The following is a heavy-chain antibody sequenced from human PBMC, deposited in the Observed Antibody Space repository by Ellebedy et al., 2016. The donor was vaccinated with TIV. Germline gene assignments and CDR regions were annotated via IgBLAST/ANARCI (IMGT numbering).Heavy chain of an antibody. V-gene: IGHV3-33*08. D-gene: IGHD3-22*01. Sequence: GGSLRLSCAASGFTFSNYWMIWVRQAPGKGLEWVALIWFDGSKEYYADSVKGRFTISRDNSKNTVYLQMNSLRVEDTAVYYCARGGRDSSGQYEDWYYDPWGRGTLVTVSS. CDR1: GFTFSNYW. J-gene: IGHJ2*01. CDR3: ARGGRDSSGQYEDWYYDP. CDR2: IWFDGSKE.